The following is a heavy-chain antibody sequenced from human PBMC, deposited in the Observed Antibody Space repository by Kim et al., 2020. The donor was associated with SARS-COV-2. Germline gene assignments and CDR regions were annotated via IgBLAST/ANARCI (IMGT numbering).Heavy chain of an antibody. J-gene: IGHJ3*01. CDR2: INTNTGNP. CDR3: ARSTPYYFASGSYYLDGFDF. V-gene: IGHV7-4-1*02. D-gene: IGHD3-10*01. Sequence: ASVKVSCKASGYTFTSYPMIWVRQAPGQGLEWMGWINTNTGNPMSAQGFTGRFVFSLDASVDTAYLQISSLKAEDTAVYYCARSTPYYFASGSYYLDGFDFWGQGTLVTVSS. CDR1: GYTFTSYP.